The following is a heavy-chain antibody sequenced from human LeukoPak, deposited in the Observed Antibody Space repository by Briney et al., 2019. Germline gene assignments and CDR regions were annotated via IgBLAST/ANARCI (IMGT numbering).Heavy chain of an antibody. Sequence: SETLSLTCTVSGGSISSSSYYWGWIRQPPGKGLEWIGSIYYSGSTYYNPSLKSRVTISVDTSKNQFSLKLSSVTAADTAVYYCAKDYFVGGSYIQFDNWGQGTLVTVSS. D-gene: IGHD1-26*01. CDR2: IYYSGST. CDR3: AKDYFVGGSYIQFDN. J-gene: IGHJ4*02. CDR1: GGSISSSSYY. V-gene: IGHV4-39*07.